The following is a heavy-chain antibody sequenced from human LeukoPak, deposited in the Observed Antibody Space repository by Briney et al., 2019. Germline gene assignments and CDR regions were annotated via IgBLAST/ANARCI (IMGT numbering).Heavy chain of an antibody. D-gene: IGHD4-17*01. CDR3: ARDGPTAYFGL. CDR1: GGSISSSSYY. V-gene: IGHV4-39*07. Sequence: SETLSLTCTVSGGSISSSSYYWGWIRQPPGKGLEWIGSIYYSGSTYYNPSFKSRVTISVDTSKNQFSLKLSSVTAADTAVYYCARDGPTAYFGLWGRGTLVTVSP. J-gene: IGHJ2*01. CDR2: IYYSGST.